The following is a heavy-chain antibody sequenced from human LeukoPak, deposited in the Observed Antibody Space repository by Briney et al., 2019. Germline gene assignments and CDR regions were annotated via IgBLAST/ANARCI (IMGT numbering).Heavy chain of an antibody. Sequence: ASVKVSCKASGYTFTSYGISWVRQAPGQGLEWMGWISAYNGNTNYAQKLQGRVTMTTDTSTSTAYMELRSLRSDDTAVYYCARVVPAAMWGTYYYMDVWGKGTTVTVSS. CDR3: ARVVPAAMWGTYYYMDV. CDR1: GYTFTSYG. V-gene: IGHV1-18*01. D-gene: IGHD2-2*01. CDR2: ISAYNGNT. J-gene: IGHJ6*03.